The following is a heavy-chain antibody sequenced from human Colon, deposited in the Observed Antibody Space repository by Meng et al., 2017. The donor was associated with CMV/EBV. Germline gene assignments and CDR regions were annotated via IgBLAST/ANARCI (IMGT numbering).Heavy chain of an antibody. V-gene: IGHV3-48*03. J-gene: IGHJ6*02. D-gene: IGHD3-3*01. Sequence: GESLKISCAASGFSLSSYEMNWVRQAPGKGLEWVSYISSSGNTIHYADSVKGRFTISRDNVKNSLYLHMNSLRAEDTAVYYCATVVRFPVGGQYYYHGMDVWGQGTTVTVSS. CDR1: GFSLSSYE. CDR2: ISSSGNTI. CDR3: ATVVRFPVGGQYYYHGMDV.